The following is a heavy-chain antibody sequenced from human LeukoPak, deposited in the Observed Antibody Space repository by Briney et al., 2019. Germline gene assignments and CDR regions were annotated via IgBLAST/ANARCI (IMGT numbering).Heavy chain of an antibody. V-gene: IGHV3-30*02. J-gene: IGHJ3*02. CDR3: AKTGVGFLEVPGYAFDI. CDR1: GFTFSSYG. D-gene: IGHD3-3*01. CDR2: IRYDGSNK. Sequence: GGSLRLSCAASGFTFSSYGMHWVRQAPGKGLEWVAFIRYDGSNKYYADSVKGRFTISRDNSKNTLYLQMNSLRAEDTAVYYCAKTGVGFLEVPGYAFDIWGQGTMVTVSS.